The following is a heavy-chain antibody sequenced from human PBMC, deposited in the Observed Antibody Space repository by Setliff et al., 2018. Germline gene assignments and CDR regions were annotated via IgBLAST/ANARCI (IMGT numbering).Heavy chain of an antibody. D-gene: IGHD2-2*03. V-gene: IGHV4-4*08. CDR2: IYTNGST. CDR1: GGSISSNY. Sequence: PSETLSLTCTVSGGSISSNYWSWVRQPPGKGLEWIGYIYTNGSTNYNPSLKSRGTISVDTSRNQFSLKLSSVTAADTAVYYCVRVETGYCSSTSCYVVGAFNIWGQGTMVTVSS. J-gene: IGHJ3*02. CDR3: VRVETGYCSSTSCYVVGAFNI.